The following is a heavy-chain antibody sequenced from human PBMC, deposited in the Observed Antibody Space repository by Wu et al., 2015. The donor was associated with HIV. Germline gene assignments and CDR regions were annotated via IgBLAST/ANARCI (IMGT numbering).Heavy chain of an antibody. D-gene: IGHD1-26*01. CDR2: IIPIFGTA. CDR3: ARIPSLGVGATTVTGYFDL. V-gene: IGHV1-69*13. Sequence: QVQLVQSGAEVKKPGSSVKVSCKASGGTFSSYAISWVRQAPGQGLEWMGRIIPIFGTANYAQKFQGRVTITADESTSTAYMELSSLRSEDTAVYYCARIPSLGVGATTVTGYFDLWGRGTLVTVSS. J-gene: IGHJ2*01. CDR1: GGTFSSYA.